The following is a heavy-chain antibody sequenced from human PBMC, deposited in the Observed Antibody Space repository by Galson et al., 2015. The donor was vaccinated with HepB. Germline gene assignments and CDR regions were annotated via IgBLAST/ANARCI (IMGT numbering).Heavy chain of an antibody. CDR1: GGSFSGYY. D-gene: IGHD3-3*01. CDR2: INHSGST. V-gene: IGHV4-34*01. J-gene: IGHJ6*02. CDR3: ARGRLRFLELYYYYGMDV. Sequence: ETLSLTCAVYGGSFSGYYWSWIRQPPGKGLEWIGEINHSGSTNYNPSLKSRVTISVDTSKNQFSLKLSSVTAADTAVYYCARGRLRFLELYYYYGMDVWGQGTTVTVSS.